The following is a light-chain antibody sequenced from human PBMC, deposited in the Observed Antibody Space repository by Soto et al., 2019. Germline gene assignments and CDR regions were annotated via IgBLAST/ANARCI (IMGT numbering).Light chain of an antibody. CDR3: QQTHIIPWT. CDR1: QRMTNN. CDR2: LVS. J-gene: IGKJ1*01. V-gene: IGKV1-39*01. Sequence: DIQLTQSPSSLSASIGDRVTITCRASQRMTNNLNWYQEKPGKAPKLLIYLVSSLQSGVPSRFSGSGSGTEFTLTISSLQPEDLATYYCQQTHIIPWTFGQGTKVEIK.